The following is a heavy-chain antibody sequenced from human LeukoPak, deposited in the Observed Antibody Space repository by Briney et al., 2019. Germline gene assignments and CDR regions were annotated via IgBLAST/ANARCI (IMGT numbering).Heavy chain of an antibody. V-gene: IGHV3-7*01. D-gene: IGHD4/OR15-4a*01. CDR2: SNQDGSDN. J-gene: IGHJ4*02. CDR1: GFTFTNYW. CDR3: ARRNYGAFDS. Sequence: GGSLRLSFVASGFTFTNYWMSWVRQAPGKGLEWVANSNQDGSDNYYVDSVKGRFTISRDNARNSLFLQMSSLRAEDTAVYYCARRNYGAFDSWGQGTPVTVSS.